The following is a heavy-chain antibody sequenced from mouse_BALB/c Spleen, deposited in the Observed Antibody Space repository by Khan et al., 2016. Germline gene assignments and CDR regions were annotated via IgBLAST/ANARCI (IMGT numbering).Heavy chain of an antibody. Sequence: EVQLQESGPGLVKPSQSLSLTCTVTGYSITSGYGWNWIRQFPGNKLEWMGYISYSGSTNYNPSLKSRISLTRDTSKNQLFLQLNSVTTGDPATYYYARTPRIKYWGQGTTLTVSS. V-gene: IGHV3-2*02. J-gene: IGHJ2*01. CDR2: ISYSGST. CDR3: ARTPRIKY. CDR1: GYSITSGYG. D-gene: IGHD2-10*02.